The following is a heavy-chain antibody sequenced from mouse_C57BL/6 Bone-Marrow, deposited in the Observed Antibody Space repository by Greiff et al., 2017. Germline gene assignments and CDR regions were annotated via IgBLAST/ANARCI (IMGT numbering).Heavy chain of an antibody. Sequence: QVQLQQSGAELARPGASVKLSCKASGYTFTSYGISWVKQRTGQGLEWIGEIYPRSGNTYYNEKFKGKATLTADKSSSTAYMQLSSLTSEDSAVYYCARKGGAWFAYWGQGTLVTVSA. V-gene: IGHV1-81*01. CDR1: GYTFTSYG. CDR2: IYPRSGNT. CDR3: ARKGGAWFAY. J-gene: IGHJ3*01.